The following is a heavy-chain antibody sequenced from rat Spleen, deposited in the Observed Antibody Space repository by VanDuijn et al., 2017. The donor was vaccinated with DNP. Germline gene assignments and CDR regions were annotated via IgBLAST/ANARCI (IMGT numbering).Heavy chain of an antibody. V-gene: IGHV5-25*01. J-gene: IGHJ1*01. CDR3: ARRYGYTYWYFDF. Sequence: EVQLVESGGGLVQPGRSMKLSCAASGFTFSNYDMAWVRQAPTKGLEWVASICPSGGSTYYRDSVKGRFTISRDNAKSTLYLQMNSLRSEDTATYYCARRYGYTYWYFDFWGPGTMVTVSS. CDR1: GFTFSNYD. CDR2: ICPSGGST. D-gene: IGHD1-9*01.